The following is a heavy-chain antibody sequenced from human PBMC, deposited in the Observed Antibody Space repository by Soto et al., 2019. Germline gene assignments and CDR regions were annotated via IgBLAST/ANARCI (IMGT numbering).Heavy chain of an antibody. D-gene: IGHD6-19*01. CDR1: EFTFSNYV. J-gene: IGHJ5*01. CDR3: VRMASGWKFFDS. Sequence: GGSLRLSCAASEFTFSNYVMNWVRQAPGKGLEWVSVTSGSGGGPYYADSVKGRFTISRDNSKNTLYLQMNSLRAEDTAVYYCVRMASGWKFFDSWGQGTQVTVSS. V-gene: IGHV3-23*01. CDR2: TSGSGGGP.